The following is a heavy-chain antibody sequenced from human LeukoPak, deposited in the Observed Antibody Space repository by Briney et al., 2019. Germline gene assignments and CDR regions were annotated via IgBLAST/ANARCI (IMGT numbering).Heavy chain of an antibody. CDR1: GYTFTGYY. J-gene: IGHJ5*02. D-gene: IGHD3-9*01. Sequence: GASVKVSCKASGYTFTGYYMHWVRQAPGQGLEWMGWINPNSGGTNYAQKFQGRVTMTRDTSNSTAYMELSRLRSDDTAVYYCARGALLRYFDNWFDPWGQGTLVTVSS. CDR3: ARGALLRYFDNWFDP. V-gene: IGHV1-2*02. CDR2: INPNSGGT.